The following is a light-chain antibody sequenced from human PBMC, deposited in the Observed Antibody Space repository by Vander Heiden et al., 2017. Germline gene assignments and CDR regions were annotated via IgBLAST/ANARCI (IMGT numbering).Light chain of an antibody. J-gene: IGLJ2*01. CDR1: NIGSKS. V-gene: IGLV3-21*02. Sequence: SYVLPHPPSVLADPGQTARVTCGGNNIGSKSVHWYQQKPGQAPVLVVYDVSDRPSGIPERFSGSNSGNTATLTISRVEAGDEADYYCQVWDSSSDHVVFGGGTKLTVL. CDR2: DVS. CDR3: QVWDSSSDHVV.